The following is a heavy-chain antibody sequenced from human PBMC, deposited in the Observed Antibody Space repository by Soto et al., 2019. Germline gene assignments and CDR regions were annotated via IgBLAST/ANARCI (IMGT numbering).Heavy chain of an antibody. V-gene: IGHV3-30*18. D-gene: IGHD6-13*01. J-gene: IGHJ6*02. CDR2: ISYDGSNK. Sequence: GGSLRLSCAASGFTFSSYGMHWVRQAPGKGLEWVAVISYDGSNKYYADSVKGRFTISRDNSKNTLYLQMNSLRAEDTAVYYCAKDLYKYSSSWLYYYGMDVWGQGTTVTVSS. CDR3: AKDLYKYSSSWLYYYGMDV. CDR1: GFTFSSYG.